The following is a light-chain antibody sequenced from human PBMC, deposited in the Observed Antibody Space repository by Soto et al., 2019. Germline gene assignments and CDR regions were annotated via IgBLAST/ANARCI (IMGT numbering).Light chain of an antibody. Sequence: DIQMTQSPSTLSASVGDRVTITCRASQSISSWLSWYQQKPGRAPKLLSYKASSLETGVPSRFSGSGSGTEITLIISSPQTDDFASYYCQQYGSSSPWTFGQGTKVEIK. CDR2: KAS. CDR3: QQYGSSSPWT. V-gene: IGKV1-5*03. CDR1: QSISSW. J-gene: IGKJ1*01.